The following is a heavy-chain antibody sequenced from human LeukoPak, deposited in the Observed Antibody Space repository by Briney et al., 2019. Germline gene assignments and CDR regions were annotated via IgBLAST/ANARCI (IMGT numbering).Heavy chain of an antibody. CDR3: AGSLWFGDSGWFDP. V-gene: IGHV3-21*01. J-gene: IGHJ5*02. Sequence: PGGSLRLSCAASGFTFSSYSMNWVRQAPGKGLEWVSSISSSSSYIYYADSVRGRFTISRDNAKNSLYLQMKSLRAEDTAVYYCAGSLWFGDSGWFDPWGQGTLVTVSS. D-gene: IGHD3-10*01. CDR2: ISSSSSYI. CDR1: GFTFSSYS.